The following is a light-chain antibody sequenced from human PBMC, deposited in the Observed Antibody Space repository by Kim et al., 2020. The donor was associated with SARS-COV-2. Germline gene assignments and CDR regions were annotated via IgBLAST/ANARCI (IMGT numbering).Light chain of an antibody. CDR1: QSVFRN. J-gene: IGKJ2*01. CDR3: QQYHKWPYT. Sequence: SGSPGERAALSCRANQSVFRNLAWYQQIPGRAPRLLFSTASARASAIPARFSGGGSGTEFTLTISNLQSDDFAVYYCQQYHKWPYTFGQGTKLEI. CDR2: TAS. V-gene: IGKV3-15*01.